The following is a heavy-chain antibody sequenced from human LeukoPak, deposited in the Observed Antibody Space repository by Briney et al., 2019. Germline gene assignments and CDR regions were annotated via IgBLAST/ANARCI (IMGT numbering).Heavy chain of an antibody. J-gene: IGHJ4*02. CDR3: ARDLRRELLDY. Sequence: GGSLRLSCAASGFTFSSYSMNWVRQAPGKGLEWVSSISSSSSYIYYADSVKGRFTISSDNAKNSLYLQMNSLRAEDTAVYYCARDLRRELLDYWGQGTLVTVSS. V-gene: IGHV3-21*01. D-gene: IGHD1-26*01. CDR1: GFTFSSYS. CDR2: ISSSSSYI.